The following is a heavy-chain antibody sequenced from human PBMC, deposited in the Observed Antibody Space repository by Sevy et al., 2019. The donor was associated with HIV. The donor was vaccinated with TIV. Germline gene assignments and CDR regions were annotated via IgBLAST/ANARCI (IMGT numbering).Heavy chain of an antibody. D-gene: IGHD3-10*01. V-gene: IGHV3-23*01. CDR2: IIGSGGST. CDR1: GFSFSNYA. Sequence: GGSLRLSCAASGFSFSNYAMSWVRQTPGGGLEWVSTIIGSGGSTYYAGSVRGRFTISRNNSRATLNLQMNNLRVDDTAIYYCAKDLYYFGSGNYLHWVQGTLVTVSS. J-gene: IGHJ4*02. CDR3: AKDLYYFGSGNYLH.